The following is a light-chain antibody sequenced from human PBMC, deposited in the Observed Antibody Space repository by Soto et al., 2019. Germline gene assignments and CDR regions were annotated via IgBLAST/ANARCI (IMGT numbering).Light chain of an antibody. CDR3: QQYYSSAPWT. Sequence: EIVLTQSPGTLSLSPGERATRSCRASQSITSTYFAWYQQKPGQAPRLLIYGASTRATGIPDRFSGSGSGTDFTLTISRLEPEDFAVYYCQQYYSSAPWTFGHGTKVEVK. V-gene: IGKV3-20*01. CDR2: GAS. J-gene: IGKJ1*01. CDR1: QSITSTY.